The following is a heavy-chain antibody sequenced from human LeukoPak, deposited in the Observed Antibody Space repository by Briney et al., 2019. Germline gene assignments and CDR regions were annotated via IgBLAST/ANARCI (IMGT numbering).Heavy chain of an antibody. Sequence: GGSLRLSCAASGFTFSGYAMSWVRQAPGKGLEWVSAISGSGGSTYYADSVKGRFTISRDNSKNTLYLQMNSLRAEDTAVYYCAKDSTYSSSSSWYGYLDYFDYWGQGTLVTVSS. D-gene: IGHD6-13*01. CDR1: GFTFSGYA. CDR3: AKDSTYSSSSSWYGYLDYFDY. J-gene: IGHJ4*02. V-gene: IGHV3-23*01. CDR2: ISGSGGST.